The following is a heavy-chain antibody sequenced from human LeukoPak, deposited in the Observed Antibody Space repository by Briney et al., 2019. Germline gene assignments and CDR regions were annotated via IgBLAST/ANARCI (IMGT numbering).Heavy chain of an antibody. J-gene: IGHJ4*02. CDR3: AKRDYYDSSGYAPLFDY. D-gene: IGHD3-22*01. V-gene: IGHV3-23*01. CDR2: ISGNGGKI. Sequence: GGSLRLSCAASEFTFSNYAMAWVRQAPGEGLEGVSGISGNGGKIYYADSVKGRFTISRDNSKNTLYLQMNSLRGEDTAVYFCAKRDYYDSSGYAPLFDYWGQGTLVTVSP. CDR1: EFTFSNYA.